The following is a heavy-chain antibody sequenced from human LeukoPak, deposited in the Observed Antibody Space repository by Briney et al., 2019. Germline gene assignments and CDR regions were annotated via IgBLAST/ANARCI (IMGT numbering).Heavy chain of an antibody. Sequence: TGGSLKLSFTAPGFTFGDYTMSWVRQAPGKGREWVGFIRSKAYGATTEYAASVKGRFTISRDDSKSIAYLQMNSLKTEDTAMYYCTRDGATLDYWGQGTLVTVSS. CDR3: TRDGATLDY. CDR2: IRSKAYGATT. D-gene: IGHD1-26*01. V-gene: IGHV3-49*04. J-gene: IGHJ4*02. CDR1: GFTFGDYT.